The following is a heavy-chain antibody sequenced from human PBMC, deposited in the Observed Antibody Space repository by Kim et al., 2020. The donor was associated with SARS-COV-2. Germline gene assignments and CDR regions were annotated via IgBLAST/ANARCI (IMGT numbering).Heavy chain of an antibody. V-gene: IGHV1-8*01. CDR1: GYTFTSYD. J-gene: IGHJ6*03. D-gene: IGHD3-3*01. CDR3: ARTSYYDFWSGFLTNYYYYYMDV. Sequence: ASVKVSCKASGYTFTSYDINWVRQATGQGLEWMGWINPNSGNTGYAQKFQGRVTMTRNTSISTAYMELSSLRSEDTAVYYCARTSYYDFWSGFLTNYYYYYMDVWGKGTTVTVSS. CDR2: INPNSGNT.